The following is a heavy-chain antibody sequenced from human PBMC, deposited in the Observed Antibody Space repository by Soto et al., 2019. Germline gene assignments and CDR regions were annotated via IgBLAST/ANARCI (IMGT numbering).Heavy chain of an antibody. V-gene: IGHV5-51*01. Sequence: GESLKISCKGSGYSFTKYWIGWVRQKPGKGLEWMGIIYPDDSDTRYSPSFQGQVTISAEKSISTAYLQWRSLKASDTAMYYCAKMAYHYGSGSDPFDYWGQGTLVTVSS. D-gene: IGHD3-10*01. J-gene: IGHJ4*02. CDR1: GYSFTKYW. CDR3: AKMAYHYGSGSDPFDY. CDR2: IYPDDSDT.